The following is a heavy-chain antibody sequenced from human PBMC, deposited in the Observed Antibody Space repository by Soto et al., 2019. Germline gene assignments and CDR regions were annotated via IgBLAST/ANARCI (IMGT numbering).Heavy chain of an antibody. CDR3: ARAPHRDGYNYAGVFDY. V-gene: IGHV3-7*03. D-gene: IGHD1-1*01. Sequence: VQLVDSGGGLVQPGGSLRLSCAASGFTFRNYWLSWVRQAPGKGLEWVATIKEDGSDKYYVDSVKGRFTISRDNAKNSVYLQMNSLRAEDTAIYYCARAPHRDGYNYAGVFDYWGQGTLVTVSS. CDR2: IKEDGSDK. J-gene: IGHJ4*02. CDR1: GFTFRNYW.